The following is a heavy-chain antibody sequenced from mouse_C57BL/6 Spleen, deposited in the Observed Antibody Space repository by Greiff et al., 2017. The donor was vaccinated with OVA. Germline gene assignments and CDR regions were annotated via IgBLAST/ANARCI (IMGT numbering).Heavy chain of an antibody. Sequence: EVKLMESGGGLVKPGGSLKLSCAASGFTFSSYAMSWVRQTPEKRLEWVATISDGGSYTYYPDNVKGRFTISRDNAKNNLYLQMSHLKSEDTAMYYCARASWDGYSFDYWGQGTTLTVSS. CDR1: GFTFSSYA. CDR3: ARASWDGYSFDY. V-gene: IGHV5-4*03. CDR2: ISDGGSYT. J-gene: IGHJ2*01. D-gene: IGHD2-3*01.